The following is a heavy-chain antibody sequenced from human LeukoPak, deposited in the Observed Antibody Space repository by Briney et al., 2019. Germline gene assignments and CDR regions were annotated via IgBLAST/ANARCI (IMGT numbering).Heavy chain of an antibody. CDR3: ARNPPQYSSGWYDY. D-gene: IGHD6-19*01. J-gene: IGHJ4*02. CDR1: GGTFSSYA. CDR2: INPSGGST. Sequence: ASVKVSCKASGGTFSSYAISWVRQAPGQGLEWMGIINPSGGSTSYAQKFQGRVTMTRDMSTSTVYMELSSLRSEDTAVYYCARNPPQYSSGWYDYWGQGTLVTVSS. V-gene: IGHV1-46*01.